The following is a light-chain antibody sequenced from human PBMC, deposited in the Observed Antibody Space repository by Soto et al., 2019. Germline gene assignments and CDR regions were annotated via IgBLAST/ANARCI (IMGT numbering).Light chain of an antibody. CDR3: SSYAGSNKWV. CDR1: SSNVGSYKL. J-gene: IGLJ1*01. CDR2: EVN. Sequence: QSALTQPASVSGSPGQSITISCTGTSSNVGSYKLVSWYQQYPGKAPKLMIYEVNKRPSGVPDRFSGSKSGNTASLTVSGLQAEDEADYYCSSYAGSNKWVFGTGTKVTVL. V-gene: IGLV2-8*01.